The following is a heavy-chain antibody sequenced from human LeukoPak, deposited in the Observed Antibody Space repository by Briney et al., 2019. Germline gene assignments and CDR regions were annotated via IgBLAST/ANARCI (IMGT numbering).Heavy chain of an antibody. Sequence: TSETLSLSCTVSGGAISSYYRSWIRQTPGKGLEWVGVSYNTGSTNYHPSLKSRVSISVDTSKNQFSLKLSSVTAADRAVYYCAMSLMAGLDAFDIWGQGRMFTVSS. CDR1: GGAISSYY. D-gene: IGHD6-19*01. CDR3: AMSLMAGLDAFDI. V-gene: IGHV4-59*01. J-gene: IGHJ3*02. CDR2: SYNTGST.